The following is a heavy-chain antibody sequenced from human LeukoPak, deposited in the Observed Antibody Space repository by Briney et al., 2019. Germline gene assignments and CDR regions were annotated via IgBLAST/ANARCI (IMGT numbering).Heavy chain of an antibody. CDR1: GFTFSSYW. V-gene: IGHV3-74*01. D-gene: IGHD6-19*01. J-gene: IGHJ5*02. CDR2: INSDGSST. Sequence: TGGSLRLSCAASGFTFSSYWMHWVRQAPGKGLVWVSRINSDGSSTSYADSVKGRFTISRDNAKNMLYLQMSSLRAEDTAVYYCTRGAYSSGPFDPWGQGTLVTASS. CDR3: TRGAYSSGPFDP.